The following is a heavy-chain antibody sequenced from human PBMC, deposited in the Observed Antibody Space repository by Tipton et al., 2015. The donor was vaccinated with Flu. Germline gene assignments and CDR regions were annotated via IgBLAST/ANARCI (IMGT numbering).Heavy chain of an antibody. V-gene: IGHV4-38-2*01. CDR2: IYHTGTT. CDR3: ARLGSSPDYDLYYYGMDV. D-gene: IGHD3-3*01. Sequence: LRLSCAVSNYSISTGYYWGWFRQPPGKGLEWIGTIYHTGTTYYTPSLKSRVSISVDTSKNHFSLRLTFVTAADTAVYYCARLGSSPDYDLYYYGMDVWGQGTTVTVSS. CDR1: NYSISTGYY. J-gene: IGHJ6*02.